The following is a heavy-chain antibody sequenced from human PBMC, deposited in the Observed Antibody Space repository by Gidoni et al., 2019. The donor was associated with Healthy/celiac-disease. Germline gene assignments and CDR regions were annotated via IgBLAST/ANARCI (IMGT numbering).Heavy chain of an antibody. V-gene: IGHV4-61*01. CDR3: ARESLCSSTSCYPSGMDV. Sequence: QVQLQESGPGLVKPSETLSLTCTVSGGSVSSGSYYWSWIRQPPGKGLEWIGYIDYSGSTNYNPSLKSRVTISVDTSKNQFSLKLSSVTAADTAVYYCARESLCSSTSCYPSGMDVWGQGTTVTVSS. J-gene: IGHJ6*02. D-gene: IGHD2-2*01. CDR1: GGSVSSGSYY. CDR2: IDYSGST.